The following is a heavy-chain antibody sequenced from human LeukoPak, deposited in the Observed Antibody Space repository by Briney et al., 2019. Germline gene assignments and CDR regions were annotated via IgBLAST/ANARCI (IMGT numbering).Heavy chain of an antibody. V-gene: IGHV3-33*01. CDR3: ARVYSSSWDIGY. D-gene: IGHD6-13*01. CDR2: IWYDGSTK. J-gene: IGHJ4*02. Sequence: GGSLKLSCAASGFTFSSYGMHWVRQAPGKGLEWVAVIWYDGSTKYYVDSVKGRFTISRDNSKNTLYLQMNSLRAEDTAVYYCARVYSSSWDIGYWGQGTLVTVSS. CDR1: GFTFSSYG.